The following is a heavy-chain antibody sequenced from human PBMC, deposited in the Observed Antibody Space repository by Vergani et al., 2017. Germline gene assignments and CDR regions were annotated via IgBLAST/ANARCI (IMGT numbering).Heavy chain of an antibody. D-gene: IGHD6-19*01. CDR2: ISSSSSYI. CDR3: AREPIGQWPGPADY. J-gene: IGHJ4*02. CDR1: GFTFSSYS. V-gene: IGHV3-21*01. Sequence: EVQLVESGGGLVKPGGSLRLSCAASGFTFSSYSMNWVRQAPGKGLEWVSSISSSSSYIYYADSVKGRFTISRDNAKNSLYLQMNSLRAEDTAVYYCAREPIGQWPGPADYWGQGTLVTVSS.